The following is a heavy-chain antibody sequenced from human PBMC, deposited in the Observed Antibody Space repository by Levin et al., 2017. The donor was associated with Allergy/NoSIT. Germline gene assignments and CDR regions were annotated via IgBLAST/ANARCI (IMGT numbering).Heavy chain of an antibody. Sequence: SQTLSLTCAVYGGSFSGYYWSWIRQPPGKGLEWIGEINHSGSTNYNPSLKSRVTISVDTSKNQFSLKLSSVTAADTAVYYCARGPPSQWLVIRSYRHAFDIWGQGTMVTVSS. J-gene: IGHJ3*02. V-gene: IGHV4-34*01. D-gene: IGHD6-19*01. CDR1: GGSFSGYY. CDR2: INHSGST. CDR3: ARGPPSQWLVIRSYRHAFDI.